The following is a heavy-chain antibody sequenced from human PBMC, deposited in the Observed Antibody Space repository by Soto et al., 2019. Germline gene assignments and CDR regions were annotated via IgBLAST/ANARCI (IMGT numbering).Heavy chain of an antibody. D-gene: IGHD2-21*02. Sequence: EVQLVESGGGLVQPGGSLKLSCATSGFIFSDSAVHWVRQAPGKGLEWIARIRTKTNSYATAYVASVQGRFTVSRDESKNKSYLQMNSLKADDTAIYYCTRMAESGCFGDDCYSAFDLWGPGTLVTVSS. CDR1: GFIFSDSA. CDR2: IRTKTNSYAT. CDR3: TRMAESGCFGDDCYSAFDL. J-gene: IGHJ4*02. V-gene: IGHV3-73*02.